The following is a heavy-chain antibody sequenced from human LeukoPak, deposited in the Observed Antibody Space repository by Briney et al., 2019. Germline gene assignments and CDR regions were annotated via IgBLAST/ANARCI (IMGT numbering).Heavy chain of an antibody. V-gene: IGHV3-21*01. D-gene: IGHD7-27*01. CDR2: ITSSSSSM. CDR3: ARDLAWGGY. Sequence: GGSLRLSCAASGFSVSNYYMSWVRQAPGKGLEWVSSITSSSSSMYSADSVKGRLTISRDNAKNSLYLQMNSLRAEDTAVYYCARDLAWGGYWGQGTLVTVSS. CDR1: GFSVSNYY. J-gene: IGHJ4*02.